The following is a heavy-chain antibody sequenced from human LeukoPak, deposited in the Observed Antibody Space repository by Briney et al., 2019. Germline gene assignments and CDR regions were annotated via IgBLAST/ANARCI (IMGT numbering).Heavy chain of an antibody. J-gene: IGHJ4*02. D-gene: IGHD7-27*01. CDR1: GFTFSSYA. CDR3: AKATKDWGSGNYFDY. CDR2: ISGSGGST. Sequence: QPAGSLRLSCAASGFTFSSYAMSWVRQAPGKGLECVSAISGSGGSTYYAASVKGQFTIFRDTSKKTLLMLMNRLSAEAPADYYCAKATKDWGSGNYFDYWGQETLVTVS. V-gene: IGHV3-23*01.